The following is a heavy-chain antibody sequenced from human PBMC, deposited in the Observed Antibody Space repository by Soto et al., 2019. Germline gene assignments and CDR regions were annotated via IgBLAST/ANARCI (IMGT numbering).Heavy chain of an antibody. CDR2: INAGSSNT. Sequence: QVQLVQSGAEVKTPGASVKVSCKASGFIFTNYLIYWVRQAPGQSLEWMGWINAGSSNTKYSQNFQGRVTITRDTSASTAYMELRSLTSEDTAVYYCARGYIYGRNWFDPWGQGTLVTVSS. V-gene: IGHV1-3*01. CDR1: GFIFTNYL. J-gene: IGHJ5*02. CDR3: ARGYIYGRNWFDP. D-gene: IGHD5-18*01.